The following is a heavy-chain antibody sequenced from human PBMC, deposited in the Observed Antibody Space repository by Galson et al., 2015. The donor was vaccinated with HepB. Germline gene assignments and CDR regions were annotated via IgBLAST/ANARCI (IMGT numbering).Heavy chain of an antibody. J-gene: IGHJ4*02. CDR2: ISYDGSNK. CDR1: GFTFSSYA. D-gene: IGHD6-25*01. Sequence: SLRLSCAASGFTFSSYAMHWVRQAPGKGLEWVAVISYDGSNKYYADSVKGRFTISRDNSKNTLYLQMNSLRAEDTAVYYCARSGSLGLPYFDYWGQGTLVTVSS. CDR3: ARSGSLGLPYFDY. V-gene: IGHV3-30-3*01.